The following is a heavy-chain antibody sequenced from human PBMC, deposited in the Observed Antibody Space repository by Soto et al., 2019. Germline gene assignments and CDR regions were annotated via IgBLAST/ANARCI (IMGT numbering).Heavy chain of an antibody. CDR2: ISWDGGST. D-gene: IGHD6-6*01. Sequence: GGSLRLSFTASGFTFDDSTMHWVGQSPGKGLEWVSLISWDGGSTYYADSVKGRFTISRDNSKNSLYLQMNSLRTEDTALYYCAKDLRSSSWGYGMDVWGQGTTVTVSS. J-gene: IGHJ6*02. CDR1: GFTFDDST. V-gene: IGHV3-43*01. CDR3: AKDLRSSSWGYGMDV.